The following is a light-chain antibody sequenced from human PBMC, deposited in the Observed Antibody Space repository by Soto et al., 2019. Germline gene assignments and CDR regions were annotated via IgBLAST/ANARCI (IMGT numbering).Light chain of an antibody. Sequence: DVQMTQSPSTLSASLGDRVTIXXRASQSINNWLAWYQQRPGKAPKIXIYKASTLETGVPSRFSGSGSGTEFTLTISSLQPDDFATYYCQQYAGYSRTFGQGTKVDIK. V-gene: IGKV1-5*03. CDR2: KAS. CDR3: QQYAGYSRT. CDR1: QSINNW. J-gene: IGKJ1*01.